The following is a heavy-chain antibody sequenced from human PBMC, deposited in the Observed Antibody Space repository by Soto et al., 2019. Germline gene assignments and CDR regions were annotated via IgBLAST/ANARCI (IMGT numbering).Heavy chain of an antibody. CDR2: IYYSGST. J-gene: IGHJ4*02. D-gene: IGHD2-15*01. CDR3: ARVGCSGGSCYSFDY. CDR1: GGSISSYY. Sequence: SETLSLTCTVSGGSISSYYWSWIRQPPGKGLEWIGYIYYSGSTNYNPSLKSRGTISVDTSKNQFSLKLSSVPAADTAVYYCARVGCSGGSCYSFDYWGQGTLVTVSS. V-gene: IGHV4-59*01.